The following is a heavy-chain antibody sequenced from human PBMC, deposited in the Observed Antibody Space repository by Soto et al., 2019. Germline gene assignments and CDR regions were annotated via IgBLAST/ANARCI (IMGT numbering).Heavy chain of an antibody. D-gene: IGHD3-10*01. Sequence: PSETLSLTCTVSGGSISSYYWSWIRQPPGKGLEWIGYIYYSGSTNYNPSLKSRVTISVDTSKNQFSLKLSSVTAADTAVYYCASLLYYGSGSYLDYWGQGTLVTVSS. CDR3: ASLLYYGSGSYLDY. J-gene: IGHJ4*02. CDR2: IYYSGST. CDR1: GGSISSYY. V-gene: IGHV4-59*01.